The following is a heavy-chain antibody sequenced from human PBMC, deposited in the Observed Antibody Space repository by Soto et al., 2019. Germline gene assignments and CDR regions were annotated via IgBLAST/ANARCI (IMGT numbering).Heavy chain of an antibody. CDR1: GFTFSSYG. CDR2: IWYDGSNK. Sequence: GGSLRLSCAASGFTFSSYGMHWVRQAPGKGLEWVAVIWYDGSNKYYADSVKGRFTISRDNSKNTLYLQMNSLRAEDTAVYYCARGTSNYYGSGSYPTPEFDPWGQGTLVTVSS. CDR3: ARGTSNYYGSGSYPTPEFDP. J-gene: IGHJ5*02. D-gene: IGHD3-10*01. V-gene: IGHV3-33*01.